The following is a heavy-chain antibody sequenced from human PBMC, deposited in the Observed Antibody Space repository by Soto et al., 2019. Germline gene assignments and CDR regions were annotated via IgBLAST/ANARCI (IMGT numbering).Heavy chain of an antibody. CDR3: AKDEFPRDDYDGHFDY. V-gene: IGHV3-30*18. Sequence: PGGSMRLSCAASGFTFSSYGMHWVRQAQGKGLEWVAVISYDGSNKYYADSVKGRFTISRDNSKNTLYLQMNSLRAEDTAVYYCAKDEFPRDDYDGHFDYWGQGTLVTVSS. J-gene: IGHJ4*02. CDR2: ISYDGSNK. CDR1: GFTFSSYG. D-gene: IGHD4-17*01.